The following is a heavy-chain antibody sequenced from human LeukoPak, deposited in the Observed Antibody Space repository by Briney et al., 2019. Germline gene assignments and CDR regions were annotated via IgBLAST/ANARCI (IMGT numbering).Heavy chain of an antibody. J-gene: IGHJ4*02. CDR3: VRLGDNSGYIDY. Sequence: GGSLRPSCAASGFTLRTYWMTWVRQAPGKGPEWVASIKQDGSEKHYVDSVKGRFTISRDNAENSLLLQMNSLRAEDTAVYYCVRLGDNSGYIDYWGQGTLVTVSS. CDR2: IKQDGSEK. V-gene: IGHV3-7*01. CDR1: GFTLRTYW. D-gene: IGHD3-22*01.